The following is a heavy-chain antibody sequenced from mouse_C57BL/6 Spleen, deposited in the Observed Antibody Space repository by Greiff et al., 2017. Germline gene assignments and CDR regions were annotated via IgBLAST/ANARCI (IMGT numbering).Heavy chain of an antibody. J-gene: IGHJ1*03. Sequence: QVQLKESGAELVKPGASVKISCKASGYAFSSYWMNWVKQRPGKGLEWIGQIYPGDGDTNYNGKFKGKATLTADKSSSTAYMQLSSLTSEDSAVYFCARSEYGNDDVYFDVWGTGTTVTVSS. D-gene: IGHD2-10*02. CDR3: ARSEYGNDDVYFDV. CDR1: GYAFSSYW. CDR2: IYPGDGDT. V-gene: IGHV1-80*01.